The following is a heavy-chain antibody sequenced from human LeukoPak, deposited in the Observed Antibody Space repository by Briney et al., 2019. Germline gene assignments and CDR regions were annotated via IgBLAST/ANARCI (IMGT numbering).Heavy chain of an antibody. CDR1: GFTFSSYA. CDR2: ISGSGGST. D-gene: IGHD3-22*01. J-gene: IGHJ4*02. CDR3: AKVVHYYVSSGWPQDY. Sequence: QPGGSLRLSCAASGFTFSSYAMSWVRQAPGKGLEWVSAISGSGGSTYYADSVKGRFTISRDNSKNTLYLQMNSLRAEDTAVYYCAKVVHYYVSSGWPQDYWRQGTLDTVSS. V-gene: IGHV3-23*01.